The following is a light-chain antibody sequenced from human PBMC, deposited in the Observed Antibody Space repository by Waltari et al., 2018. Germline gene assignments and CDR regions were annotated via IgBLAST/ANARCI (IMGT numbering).Light chain of an antibody. CDR2: GAS. Sequence: EIVLTQSPATLSLSPGERATLSCRASQSVSSYLAWYQQKPGKAPRLLIYGASNRATGIPARFSGSGSGTDFTLTISSLEPEDFAVYYCQQRSNWPITFGQGTRLEIK. V-gene: IGKV3-11*01. CDR3: QQRSNWPIT. J-gene: IGKJ5*01. CDR1: QSVSSY.